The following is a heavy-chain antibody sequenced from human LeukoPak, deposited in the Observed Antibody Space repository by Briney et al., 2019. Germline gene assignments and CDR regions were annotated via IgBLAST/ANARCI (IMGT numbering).Heavy chain of an antibody. V-gene: IGHV3-48*03. Sequence: PGGSLRLSCAASGFTFSNYEMHWVRQAPGKGLEWVSYISSSGSTIYYADSVKGRFTISRDNAKNSLYLQMNSLRAEDTAVYYCARDHEGQWLVGAYYYYYYMDVWGKGTTVTVSS. CDR1: GFTFSNYE. CDR3: ARDHEGQWLVGAYYYYYYMDV. CDR2: ISSSGSTI. D-gene: IGHD6-19*01. J-gene: IGHJ6*03.